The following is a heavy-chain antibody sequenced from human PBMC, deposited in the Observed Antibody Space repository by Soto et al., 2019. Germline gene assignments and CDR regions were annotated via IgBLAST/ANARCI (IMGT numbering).Heavy chain of an antibody. CDR1: GGSFSGYY. CDR2: INHSGST. J-gene: IGHJ5*02. CDR3: ASPQGWYSPRLWDWFDP. Sequence: LSLTCAVYGGSFSGYYWSWIRQPPGKGLEWIGEINHSGSTNYNPSLKSRVTISVDTSKNQFSLKLSSVTAADTAVYYCASPQGWYSPRLWDWFDPWGQGTLVTVSS. D-gene: IGHD6-19*01. V-gene: IGHV4-34*01.